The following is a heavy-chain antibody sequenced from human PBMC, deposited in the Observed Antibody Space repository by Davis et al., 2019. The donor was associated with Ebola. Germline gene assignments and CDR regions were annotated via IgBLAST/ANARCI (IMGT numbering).Heavy chain of an antibody. CDR3: AKEQRVGVVIIEWDAFDI. Sequence: GESLKISCTDSVITFSSYAMTWVRQAPGKGLEWVSAISGSGGSTYYADSVKGQFTISRDNSKKTLYLQMNSLRAEDTAVYYCAKEQRVGVVIIEWDAFDIWGQGTMVTVSS. CDR1: VITFSSYA. V-gene: IGHV3-23*01. D-gene: IGHD3-3*01. J-gene: IGHJ3*02. CDR2: ISGSGGST.